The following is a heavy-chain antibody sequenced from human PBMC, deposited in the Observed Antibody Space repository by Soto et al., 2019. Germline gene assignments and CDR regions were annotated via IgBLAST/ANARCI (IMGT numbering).Heavy chain of an antibody. CDR3: AKASLRYFDWSPPHFDY. D-gene: IGHD3-9*01. J-gene: IGHJ4*02. CDR2: ISWNSGSI. V-gene: IGHV3-9*01. CDR1: GFTFDDYA. Sequence: PGGSLRLSCAASGFTFDDYAMHWVRQAPGKGLEWVSGISWNSGSIGYADSVKGRFTISRDNAKNSLYLQMNSLRAEDTALYYCAKASLRYFDWSPPHFDYWGQGTLVTVSS.